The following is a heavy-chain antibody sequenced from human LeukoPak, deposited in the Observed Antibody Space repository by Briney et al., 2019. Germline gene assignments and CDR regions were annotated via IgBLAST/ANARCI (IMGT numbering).Heavy chain of an antibody. Sequence: PSETLSLTCTVSGGSISSGGYYWRWIRQHPGRGLEWIGYIYYSGSTYYNPSLKSRVTISVDTSKNQFSLKLSSVTAADTAVYYCARGVPSGYYYDSSPLFDYWGQGTLVTVSS. CDR2: IYYSGST. D-gene: IGHD3-22*01. J-gene: IGHJ4*02. V-gene: IGHV4-31*03. CDR3: ARGVPSGYYYDSSPLFDY. CDR1: GGSISSGGYY.